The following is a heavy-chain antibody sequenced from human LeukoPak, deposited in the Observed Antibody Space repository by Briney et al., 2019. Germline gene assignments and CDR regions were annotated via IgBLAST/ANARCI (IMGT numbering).Heavy chain of an antibody. D-gene: IGHD5-18*01. J-gene: IGHJ3*02. CDR1: GYTFTGYY. CDR3: ARVHTAMAEDAFDI. V-gene: IGHV1-2*02. Sequence: ASVKVSCKASGYTFTGYYMHWVRQAPGQGLEWMGWINPNSGGTNYAQKFQGRVNMTRDTSISTAHMEVSRLRSDNTAVYYCARVHTAMAEDAFDIWGQGTMVTVSS. CDR2: INPNSGGT.